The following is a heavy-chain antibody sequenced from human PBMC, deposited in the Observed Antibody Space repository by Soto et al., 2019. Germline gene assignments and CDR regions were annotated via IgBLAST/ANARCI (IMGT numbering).Heavy chain of an antibody. J-gene: IGHJ5*02. D-gene: IGHD1-26*01. CDR2: ISWSSVTI. CDR3: GKDRLSGSYSVFAS. Sequence: VQLVESGGGLVQPGRSLRLSCAASGFTFDDYVMHWVRQARWKGLGWVSGISWSSVTIAYANSVNGRFTISRDNPKKTLYLQMESLMAKDPAFYYCGKDRLSGSYSVFASWGQGTLVTVSS. CDR1: GFTFDDYV. V-gene: IGHV3-9*01.